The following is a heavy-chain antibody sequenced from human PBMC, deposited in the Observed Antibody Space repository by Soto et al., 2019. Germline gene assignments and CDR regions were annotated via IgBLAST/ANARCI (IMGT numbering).Heavy chain of an antibody. J-gene: IGHJ6*02. CDR3: ARQPAWGSFKVALDV. V-gene: IGHV5-51*01. Sequence: GESLKISCQVSGYSFTTYWVAWVRQMPGKGLEGMGFIYPRDSDTRYSPSFQGQVTISPDKSINPAYLLWSSLRASDTAMYYCARQPAWGSFKVALDVWGQGTPVTVSS. CDR1: GYSFTTYW. CDR2: IYPRDSDT. D-gene: IGHD7-27*01.